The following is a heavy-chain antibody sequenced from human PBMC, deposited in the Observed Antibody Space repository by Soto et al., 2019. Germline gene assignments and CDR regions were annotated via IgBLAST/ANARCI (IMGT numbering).Heavy chain of an antibody. V-gene: IGHV1-8*01. J-gene: IGHJ4*02. CDR1: GYTFTSYD. D-gene: IGHD2-15*01. Sequence: ASVKVSCKASGYTFTSYDINWVRQATGQGLEWMGWMNPNSGNTGYAQKFQGRVTMTRNTSISTAYMELSSLRSEDTAVYYCARVPRYCSGGSCYGFDYWGQGTLVTVSS. CDR2: MNPNSGNT. CDR3: ARVPRYCSGGSCYGFDY.